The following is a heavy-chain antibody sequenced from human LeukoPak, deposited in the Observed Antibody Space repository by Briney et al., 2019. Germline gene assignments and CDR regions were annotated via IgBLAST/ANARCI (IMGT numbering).Heavy chain of an antibody. CDR3: ARVASGYCSGGSCYPLRYYYYGMDV. CDR1: GGTFSSYA. D-gene: IGHD2-15*01. J-gene: IGHJ6*02. V-gene: IGHV1-69*04. CDR2: IIPILGIA. Sequence: SVKVSCKASGGTFSSYAISWVRQAPGQGLEWMGRIIPILGIANYAQKLQGRVTMTTDTSTSTAYMELRSLRSDDTAVYYCARVASGYCSGGSCYPLRYYYYGMDVWGQGTTVTVSS.